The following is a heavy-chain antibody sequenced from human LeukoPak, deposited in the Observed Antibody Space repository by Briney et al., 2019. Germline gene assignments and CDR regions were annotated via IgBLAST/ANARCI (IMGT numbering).Heavy chain of an antibody. CDR2: IYYSGST. J-gene: IGHJ6*03. CDR3: ARDYSSSWYHYMDV. V-gene: IGHV4-59*01. D-gene: IGHD6-13*01. CDR1: GGSISSYY. Sequence: SETLSLTCTVSGGSISSYYWSWIRQPPGKGLEWIGYIYYSGSTNYNPSLKSRVTISVDTSKNQFSLKLSSVTAADTAVYYCARDYSSSWYHYMDVWGKGTTVTVSS.